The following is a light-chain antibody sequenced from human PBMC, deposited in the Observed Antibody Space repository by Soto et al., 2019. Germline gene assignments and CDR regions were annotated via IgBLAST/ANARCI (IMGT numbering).Light chain of an antibody. CDR1: QYINTR. CDR2: QTS. V-gene: IGKV3-11*01. Sequence: EIVLTQSQATLSSFPFDRATLXCRASQYINTRLAWYQHRPGQAPRLLIYQTSIRAAGIPARFSASGTGTDFTLTISDVQPEDFAVYYCHQRQSWPRTFGQGTKVDNK. CDR3: HQRQSWPRT. J-gene: IGKJ1*01.